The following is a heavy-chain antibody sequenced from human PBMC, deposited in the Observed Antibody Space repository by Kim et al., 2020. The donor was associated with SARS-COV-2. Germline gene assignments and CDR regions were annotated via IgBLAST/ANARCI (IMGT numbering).Heavy chain of an antibody. CDR1: GFTFSSYG. CDR3: ARDRTYYYDSSGYPHNFVDY. V-gene: IGHV3-33*01. CDR2: IWYDGSNK. D-gene: IGHD3-22*01. Sequence: GGSLRLSCAASGFTFSSYGMHWVRQAPGKGLEWVAVIWYDGSNKYYADSVKGRFTISRDNSKNTLYLQMNSLRAEDTAVYYCARDRTYYYDSSGYPHNFVDYWGQGTLVTVSS. J-gene: IGHJ4*02.